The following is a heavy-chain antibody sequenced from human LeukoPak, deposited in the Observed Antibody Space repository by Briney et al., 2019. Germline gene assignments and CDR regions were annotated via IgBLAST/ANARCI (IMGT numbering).Heavy chain of an antibody. Sequence: PGGSLRLSCAASGFIFRNYAIYWVRQAPGKGLEWVAILSHDGNIKHYADSLKGRATISRDNAKNSLYLQMNSLRAEDTAVYYCARDPPYYDSSGYPPIWGLGTLVAVSS. J-gene: IGHJ4*02. CDR3: ARDPPYYDSSGYPPI. CDR1: GFIFRNYA. D-gene: IGHD3-22*01. V-gene: IGHV3-30-3*01. CDR2: LSHDGNIK.